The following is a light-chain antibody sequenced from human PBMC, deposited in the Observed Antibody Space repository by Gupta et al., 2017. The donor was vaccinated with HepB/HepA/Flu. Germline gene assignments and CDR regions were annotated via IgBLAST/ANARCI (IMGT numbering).Light chain of an antibody. CDR1: SSNIGNNY. V-gene: IGLV1-51*01. J-gene: IGLJ2*01. Sequence: QSVLTQPPSVPAAPGQKVTIPCSGSSSNIGNNYVSWYQQLPETAPKLLIYDNNKRPSGIPDRFSGSKSGTSATLGITGLQTGDEADYYCGTWDSSLSAVVFGGGTKLTVL. CDR2: DNN. CDR3: GTWDSSLSAVV.